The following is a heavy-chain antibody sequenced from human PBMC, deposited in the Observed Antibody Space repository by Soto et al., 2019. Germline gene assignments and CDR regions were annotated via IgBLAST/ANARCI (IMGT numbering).Heavy chain of an antibody. CDR1: GESFIGYY. CDR3: ARMDIVTTNRFDP. D-gene: IGHD5-12*01. CDR2: SNHRGSA. J-gene: IGHJ5*02. Sequence: QVHLQQWGAGLLKPSETLSLTCAVYGESFIGYYWTWIRQPPGKGPEWIGESNHRGSANYNPSLKSRVTISVDTSNNQFSLKLSSVTAADTSVYYCARMDIVTTNRFDPWGQGTLVTVSS. V-gene: IGHV4-34*02.